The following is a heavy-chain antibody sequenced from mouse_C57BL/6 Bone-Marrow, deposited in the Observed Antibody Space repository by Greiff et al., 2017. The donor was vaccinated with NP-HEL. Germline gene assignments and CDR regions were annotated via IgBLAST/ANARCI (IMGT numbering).Heavy chain of an antibody. CDR1: GYTFTDYE. J-gene: IGHJ1*03. V-gene: IGHV1-15*01. CDR3: TIYYGSSYKRVFDV. Sequence: QVQLQQSGAELVRPGASVTLSCKASGYTFTDYEMHWVKQTPVHGLEWIGAIDPETGGTAYNQKFKGKAILTADKSSSTAYMELRSLTSEDSAVYYCTIYYGSSYKRVFDVWGTGTTVTVSS. CDR2: IDPETGGT. D-gene: IGHD1-1*01.